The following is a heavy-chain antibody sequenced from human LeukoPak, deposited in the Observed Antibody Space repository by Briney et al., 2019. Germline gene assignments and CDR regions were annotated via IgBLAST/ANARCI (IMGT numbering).Heavy chain of an antibody. D-gene: IGHD1-26*01. CDR3: ARSGSYDY. CDR2: ISGSGDKT. Sequence: PGGTLRLSCAASGFTFRTYAMSWVRQAPGKGLEWVSSISGSGDKTYYADSVKGRFTISRDNSKNTLYLQMNSLRGEDTAVYYCARSGSYDYWGQGTLVTVSS. CDR1: GFTFRTYA. V-gene: IGHV3-23*01. J-gene: IGHJ4*02.